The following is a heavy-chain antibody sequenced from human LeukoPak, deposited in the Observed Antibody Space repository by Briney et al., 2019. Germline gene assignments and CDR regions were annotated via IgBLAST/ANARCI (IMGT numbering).Heavy chain of an antibody. CDR3: ARDLYGGTSATFDY. V-gene: IGHV1-2*02. D-gene: IGHD4-23*01. J-gene: IGHJ4*02. CDR1: RYTFTGYY. CDR2: INPNSGVT. Sequence: GPVKVSCKASRYTFTGYYMHWVRQAPGQGLEWMGWINPNSGVTDYAQNFQGRVTMTSDTSISTAYMELSRLRSDNTAVYYCARDLYGGTSATFDYWGQGTLVTVSS.